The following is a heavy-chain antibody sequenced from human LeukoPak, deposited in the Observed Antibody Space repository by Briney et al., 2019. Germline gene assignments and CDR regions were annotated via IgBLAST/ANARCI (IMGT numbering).Heavy chain of an antibody. V-gene: IGHV4-61*08. CDR2: IYYSGST. D-gene: IGHD2-15*01. CDR1: GGSISSGGYY. Sequence: SETLSLTCTVSGGSISSGGYYWSWIRQHPGKGLEWIGYIYYSGSTYYNPSLKSRVTISVDTSKNQFSLKLSSVTAADTAVYYCARVGPFYCSGGSCYDYWGQGTLVTVSS. J-gene: IGHJ4*02. CDR3: ARVGPFYCSGGSCYDY.